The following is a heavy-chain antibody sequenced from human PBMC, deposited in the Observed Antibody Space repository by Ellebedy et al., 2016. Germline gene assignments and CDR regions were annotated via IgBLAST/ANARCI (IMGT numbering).Heavy chain of an antibody. V-gene: IGHV4-61*01. J-gene: IGHJ4*02. CDR3: ARGRKVGTTDLDY. D-gene: IGHD1-26*01. CDR2: IYYSGST. CDR1: GGSVSSASYY. Sequence: SETLSLTXNVSGGSVSSASYYWIWIRQPPGKGLEWIGFIYYSGSTSYNPSLKNRVTMPVDTSKNEFSLKLSSVTAADTAVYYCARGRKVGTTDLDYWGQGTQVTVSS.